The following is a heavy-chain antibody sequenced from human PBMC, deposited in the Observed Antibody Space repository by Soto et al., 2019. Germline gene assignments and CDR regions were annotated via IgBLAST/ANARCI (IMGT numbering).Heavy chain of an antibody. D-gene: IGHD1-26*01. Sequence: GGSLRLSCAASGFTFSSYEMNWVRQAPGKGLEWVSYISSSGSTIYYADSVKGRFTISRDNAKNSLYLQMNSLRAEDTAVYYCASYNVHTIVGATTVLDYWGQGTLVTVSS. J-gene: IGHJ4*02. CDR2: ISSSGSTI. CDR3: ASYNVHTIVGATTVLDY. V-gene: IGHV3-48*03. CDR1: GFTFSSYE.